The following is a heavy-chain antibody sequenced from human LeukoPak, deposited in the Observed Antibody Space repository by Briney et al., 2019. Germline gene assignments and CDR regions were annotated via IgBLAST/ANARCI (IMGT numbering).Heavy chain of an antibody. CDR2: IGTGGDT. D-gene: IGHD1/OR15-1a*01. Sequence: PGGSLRLSCVTSGFTFSSYDMHWVRRPTGKSLEWVSGIGTGGDTYYPDSVKGRFTISRENAKKSLYLQMNSLKAGDTAVYYCAGGNNHDWWGQGTLVTVSS. CDR1: GFTFSSYD. J-gene: IGHJ4*02. CDR3: AGGNNHDW. V-gene: IGHV3-13*01.